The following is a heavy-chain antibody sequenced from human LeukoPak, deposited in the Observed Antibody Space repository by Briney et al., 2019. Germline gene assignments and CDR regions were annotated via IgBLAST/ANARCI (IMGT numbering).Heavy chain of an antibody. CDR2: INSDGSGT. CDR1: GFTFSRYW. V-gene: IGHV3-74*01. J-gene: IGHJ5*02. CDR3: ARDFGATNWFDP. Sequence: PGGSLRLSCAASGFTFSRYWMHWVRQAPEKGLVWVSRINSDGSGTTYADSVKGRFTISRDNSKNTLYLQMNSLRAEDTAVYYCARDFGATNWFDPWGQGTLVTVSS. D-gene: IGHD3-10*01.